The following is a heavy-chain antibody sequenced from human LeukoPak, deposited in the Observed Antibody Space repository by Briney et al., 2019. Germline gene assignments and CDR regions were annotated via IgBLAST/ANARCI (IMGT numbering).Heavy chain of an antibody. V-gene: IGHV3-23*01. CDR3: AKDGRYCSGGSCYTSIDY. Sequence: GSLRLSCAASGFTFSSYAMSWVRQAPGKGLEWVSAISGSGVNTYYADSVKGRFTISRDNSKNTLYLQMNSLRAEDTAVYYCAKDGRYCSGGSCYTSIDYWGQGTLVTVSS. CDR2: ISGSGVNT. CDR1: GFTFSSYA. D-gene: IGHD2-15*01. J-gene: IGHJ4*02.